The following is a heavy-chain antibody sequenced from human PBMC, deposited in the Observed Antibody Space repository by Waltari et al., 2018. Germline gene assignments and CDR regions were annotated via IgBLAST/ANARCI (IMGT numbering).Heavy chain of an antibody. CDR3: VRSSGVTFGGVRYYFDY. CDR2: INAGNGNT. V-gene: IGHV1-3*01. D-gene: IGHD3-16*01. CDR1: GYTFTSYA. Sequence: QVQLVQSGAEVKKPGASVKVSCKASGYTFTSYAMHWVRQAPGQRLEWMGWINAGNGNTKYSQKFQGRVTITRDTSASTAYMELSSLRSEDTAVYYCVRSSGVTFGGVRYYFDYWGQGTLVTVSS. J-gene: IGHJ4*02.